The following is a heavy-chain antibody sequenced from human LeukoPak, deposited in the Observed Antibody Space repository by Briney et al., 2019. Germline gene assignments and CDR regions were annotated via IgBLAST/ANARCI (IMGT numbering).Heavy chain of an antibody. CDR3: VGEPALRY. V-gene: IGHV3-15*01. CDR1: GFTFSNAW. Sequence: GESLRLSCVVSGFTFSNAWMSWIRQAPGKGREWVGRIKTKTDGDRTDYAEPVEGKFTISRDDSKNTLSLQMNSLKTEDTAVYYCVGEPALRYWGQGTLVTVSS. CDR2: IKTKTDGDRT. D-gene: IGHD3-16*01. J-gene: IGHJ4*02.